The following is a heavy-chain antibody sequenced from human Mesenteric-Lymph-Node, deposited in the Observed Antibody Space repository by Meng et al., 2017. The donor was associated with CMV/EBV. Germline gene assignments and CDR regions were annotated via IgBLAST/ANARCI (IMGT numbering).Heavy chain of an antibody. CDR3: ARALHYDFWSDGRGYYFDN. D-gene: IGHD3-3*01. Sequence: SETLSLTCTVSGGSISSYYWGWIRQPPGKGLEWIGSIYYSGHTYYHPSLKSRVTISVDTSNNQFSLELRSVTAADTAVYYCARALHYDFWSDGRGYYFDNWGQGSLVTVSS. CDR1: GGSISSYY. J-gene: IGHJ4*02. CDR2: IYYSGHT. V-gene: IGHV4-59*01.